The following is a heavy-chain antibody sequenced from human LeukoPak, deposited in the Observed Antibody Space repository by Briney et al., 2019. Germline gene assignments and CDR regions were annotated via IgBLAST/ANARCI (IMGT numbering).Heavy chain of an antibody. CDR2: IKAKIDGETI. D-gene: IGHD1-26*01. Sequence: PWGSLRLSCAASGFPFTNAWLNWVRQAPGKGLEWVGRIKAKIDGETIHYTAPVTGRFTISRDDSKNMVYLQMNSLKTEDTAVYYCTTWEGDAFDIWGQGTMVTVSS. V-gene: IGHV3-15*01. J-gene: IGHJ3*02. CDR3: TTWEGDAFDI. CDR1: GFPFTNAW.